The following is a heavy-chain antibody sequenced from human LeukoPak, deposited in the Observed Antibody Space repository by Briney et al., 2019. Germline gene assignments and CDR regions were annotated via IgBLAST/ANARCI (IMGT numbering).Heavy chain of an antibody. CDR1: GFTFSSYW. CDR3: AKDARGSGSYPDAFDI. Sequence: SGGSLRLSCAASGFTFSSYWMYWVRHDPGKGLVWVSRINNDGSITNYADSVKGRFTISRDNAKKSLYLQMNSLRAEDTALYYCAKDARGSGSYPDAFDIWGQGTMVTVSS. V-gene: IGHV3-74*01. D-gene: IGHD3-10*01. CDR2: INNDGSIT. J-gene: IGHJ3*02.